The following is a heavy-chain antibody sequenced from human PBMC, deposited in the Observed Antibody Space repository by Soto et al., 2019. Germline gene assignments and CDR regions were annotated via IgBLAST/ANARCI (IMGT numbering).Heavy chain of an antibody. CDR1: GYNYNLHW. V-gene: IGHV5-51*01. D-gene: IGHD3-16*01. Sequence: PGESLKISCRGSGYNYNLHWISWVRQKPGRGPEWMGIIYPGDSDTRYNPSFQGQVTISVDKSINTAYLQWDSLEASDTATYYCARHLRSYDFSQYYSRIDDWGQGTPVTVSS. CDR3: ARHLRSYDFSQYYSRIDD. CDR2: IYPGDSDT. J-gene: IGHJ4*01.